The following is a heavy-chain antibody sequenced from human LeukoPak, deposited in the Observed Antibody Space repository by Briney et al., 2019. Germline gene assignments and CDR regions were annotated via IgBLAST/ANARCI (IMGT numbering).Heavy chain of an antibody. Sequence: PGGSLRLSCAASGFTFSTYSMNWVRQAPGKGLEWVSYISSSSSTIYYADSVKGRFTISRDNAKNSLYLQMNSLRAEDTAVYYCARDELMTSMDVWSKGTTVTVSS. V-gene: IGHV3-48*04. CDR2: ISSSSSTI. CDR3: ARDELMTSMDV. CDR1: GFTFSTYS. D-gene: IGHD3-10*01. J-gene: IGHJ6*03.